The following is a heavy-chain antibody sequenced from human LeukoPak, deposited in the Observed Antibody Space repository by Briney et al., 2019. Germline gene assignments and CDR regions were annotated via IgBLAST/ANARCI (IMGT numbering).Heavy chain of an antibody. V-gene: IGHV3-43*01. J-gene: IGHJ6*03. Sequence: GGSLRLSCAASGFTFDDYTMHWVRQAPGKGLEWVSLISWDGGSTYYADSAKGRFTISRDNSKNSLYLQMNSLRTEDTALYYCAKGPDTSYYYYYMAVWGKGTTVTVSS. CDR2: ISWDGGST. CDR3: AKGPDTSYYYYYMAV. D-gene: IGHD1-26*01. CDR1: GFTFDDYT.